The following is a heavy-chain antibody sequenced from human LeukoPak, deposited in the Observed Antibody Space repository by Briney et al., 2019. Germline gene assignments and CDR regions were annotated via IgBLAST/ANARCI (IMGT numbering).Heavy chain of an antibody. CDR3: ARDADLGATIIGAFDI. V-gene: IGHV3-7*01. J-gene: IGHJ3*02. Sequence: GGSLRLSCAASGFTFSSYAMSWVRQAPGKGLEWVANIKQDGSEKHYVDSVKGRFTISRDNAKNTVYLQMNSLRAEETAVYYCARDADLGATIIGAFDIWGQGKMVTVSS. CDR2: IKQDGSEK. CDR1: GFTFSSYA. D-gene: IGHD5-24*01.